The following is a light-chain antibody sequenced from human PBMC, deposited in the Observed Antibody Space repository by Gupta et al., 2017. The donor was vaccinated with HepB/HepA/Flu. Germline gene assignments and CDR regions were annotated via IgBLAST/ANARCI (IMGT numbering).Light chain of an antibody. CDR2: SKR. CDR1: PGAVTSRYS. V-gene: IGLV7-43*01. Sequence: QPVVTQEPSLTVSPGRTVTLPCASSPGAVTSRYSPNWFPQNPGQSPRVLIYSKRNKHAGTPARFSGSICGGKAAMTLSGVQTEDEADYYCLLDFGGTKDWVFGGGTKLTVL. J-gene: IGLJ3*02. CDR3: LLDFGGTKDWV.